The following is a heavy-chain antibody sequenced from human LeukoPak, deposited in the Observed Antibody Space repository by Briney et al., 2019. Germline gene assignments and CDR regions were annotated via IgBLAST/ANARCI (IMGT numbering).Heavy chain of an antibody. V-gene: IGHV4-39*01. CDR1: AGSISSSSYY. CDR3: ARLFPNLLWFGGSRVDY. Sequence: SETLSLTCTVSAGSISSSSYYWAWIRQPPGKGLEWIGSIYYSGSTYYNPSLKSRVTISVDTSKNQFSLKLSSVTAADTAVYFCARLFPNLLWFGGSRVDYWGQGTLVTVSS. D-gene: IGHD3-10*01. J-gene: IGHJ4*02. CDR2: IYYSGST.